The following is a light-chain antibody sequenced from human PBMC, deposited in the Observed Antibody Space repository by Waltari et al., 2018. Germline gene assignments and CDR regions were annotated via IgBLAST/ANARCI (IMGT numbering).Light chain of an antibody. CDR1: QSVLYSPNNKNY. J-gene: IGKJ1*01. CDR3: QQYANTPRT. Sequence: DIVMTQSPDSLAVSLGERATVNCKSSQSVLYSPNNKNYLAWYQQKPGQPPKLRIYWAATREAGFPDRFSGSGSGTDFTLTISSLQAEDVAVYYCQQYANTPRTFGQGTTVEIK. CDR2: WAA. V-gene: IGKV4-1*01.